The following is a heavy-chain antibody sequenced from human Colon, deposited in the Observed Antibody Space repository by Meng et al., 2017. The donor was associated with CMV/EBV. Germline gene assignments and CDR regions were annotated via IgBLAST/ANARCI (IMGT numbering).Heavy chain of an antibody. CDR2: INSDGSST. CDR1: GFTFSSYW. CDR3: ARGGGYSYGPSDY. J-gene: IGHJ4*02. D-gene: IGHD5-12*01. Sequence: GESLKISCAASGFTFSSYWTHWVRQAPGKGLVWVSRINSDGSSTHYADSVKGRFTISRDNAKNTLYLQMNSLRSEDTAIYYCARGGGYSYGPSDYWGQGTLVTVSS. V-gene: IGHV3-74*01.